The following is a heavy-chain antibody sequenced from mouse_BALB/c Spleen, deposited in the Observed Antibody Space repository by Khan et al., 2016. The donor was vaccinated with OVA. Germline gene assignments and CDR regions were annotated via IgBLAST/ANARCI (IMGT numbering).Heavy chain of an antibody. CDR1: GYTFTSYT. J-gene: IGHJ3*01. D-gene: IGHD2-14*01. V-gene: IGHV1-4*01. CDR2: IIPSNDYT. Sequence: QVQLKQSGAELARPWASVKMSCKASGYTFTSYTIHWIKKRPGQGLEWIGYIIPSNDYTNYNQKFKDKATLTTDKSSTTAYLRLSSLTSDDSAVYNCVRDGAYHRNDGWFAYWGQGTLVTVSA. CDR3: VRDGAYHRNDGWFAY.